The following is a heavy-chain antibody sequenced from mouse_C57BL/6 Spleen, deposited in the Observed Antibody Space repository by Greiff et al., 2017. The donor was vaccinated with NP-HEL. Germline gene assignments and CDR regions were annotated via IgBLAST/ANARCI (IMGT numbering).Heavy chain of an antibody. CDR2: IDPEDGDT. CDR1: GFNIKDYY. Sequence: EVQLQQSGAELVRPGASVKLSCTASGFNIKDYYMHWVKQRPEQGLEWIGRIDPEDGDTEYAPKFQGKATMTADTSSNTAYLQLSSLTSEDTAVYYCTGEIYDGYYDWYFDVWGTGTTVTVSS. CDR3: TGEIYDGYYDWYFDV. D-gene: IGHD2-3*01. V-gene: IGHV14-1*01. J-gene: IGHJ1*03.